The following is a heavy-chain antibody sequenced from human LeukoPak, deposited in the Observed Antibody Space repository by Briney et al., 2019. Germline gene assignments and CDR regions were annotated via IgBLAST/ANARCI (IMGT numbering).Heavy chain of an antibody. V-gene: IGHV3-9*01. CDR2: ISWNSGSI. Sequence: GGSLRLSCAASGFTFGDYAMHWVRQAPGKGLEWVSGISWNSGSIGYADSVKGRFTISRDNAKNSLYLQMNSLRAEDTALYYCAKYTCSSTSCVFGAFDIWGQGTMVTVSS. D-gene: IGHD2-2*01. CDR1: GFTFGDYA. J-gene: IGHJ3*02. CDR3: AKYTCSSTSCVFGAFDI.